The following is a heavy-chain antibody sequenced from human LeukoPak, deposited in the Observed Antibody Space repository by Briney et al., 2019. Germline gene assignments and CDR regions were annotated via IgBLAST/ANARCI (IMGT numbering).Heavy chain of an antibody. CDR3: ARGNRGRWLQLGGWFDP. J-gene: IGHJ5*02. CDR1: GGSLSAYY. D-gene: IGHD5-24*01. CDR2: INHGGST. V-gene: IGHV4-34*01. Sequence: SETLSLTCAVYGGSLSAYYWTWIRQPPGKGLEWIGEINHGGSTNYNPSLKSRVTISVDTSKNQFSLKLSSVTAADTAVYYCARGNRGRWLQLGGWFDPWGQGTLVTVSS.